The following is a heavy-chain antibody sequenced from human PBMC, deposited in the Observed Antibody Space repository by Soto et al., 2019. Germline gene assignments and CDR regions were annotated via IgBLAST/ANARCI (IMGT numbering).Heavy chain of an antibody. CDR2: INYSGST. CDR3: ARRARYSSSWYYDY. J-gene: IGHJ4*02. CDR1: GGSFSGHY. D-gene: IGHD6-13*01. V-gene: IGHV4-34*01. Sequence: QVQLQQWGAGLLKPSETLSLTCAVYGGSFSGHYWSWIRQPPGKGLEWIGEINYSGSTNYNPSLKSRVTIXAXTXXHQFSLKVNAVTAADTAVYYCARRARYSSSWYYDYWGQGTLVTVSS.